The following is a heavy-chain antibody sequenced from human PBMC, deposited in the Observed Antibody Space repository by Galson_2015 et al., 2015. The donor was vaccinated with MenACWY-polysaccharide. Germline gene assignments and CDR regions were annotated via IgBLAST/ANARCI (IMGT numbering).Heavy chain of an antibody. CDR3: AREDSGGYYQLDY. CDR2: ISSSGSYI. V-gene: IGHV3-21*01. Sequence: SLRLSCAAAGFTFSSYAMSWVRQAPGKGLEWVSSISSSGSYIYYADSVKGRFTFSRDNAKNSLYLQMNSLRAEDTAVYYCAREDSGGYYQLDYWGQGTLVTVSS. D-gene: IGHD3-22*01. CDR1: GFTFSSYA. J-gene: IGHJ4*02.